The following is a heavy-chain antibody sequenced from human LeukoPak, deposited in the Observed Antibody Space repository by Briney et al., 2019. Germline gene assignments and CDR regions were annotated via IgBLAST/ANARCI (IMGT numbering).Heavy chain of an antibody. J-gene: IGHJ6*02. Sequence: SETLSLTCTVSGGSISSYYWSWIRQPPGKGLEWIGYIYYSGSTNYNPSLKSRVTISVDTSKNQFSLKLSSVTAADTAVYYCARVGDSSSWYGPDYYYYGMDVWGQGTTVTVSS. CDR3: ARVGDSSSWYGPDYYYYGMDV. V-gene: IGHV4-59*01. CDR1: GGSISSYY. CDR2: IYYSGST. D-gene: IGHD6-13*01.